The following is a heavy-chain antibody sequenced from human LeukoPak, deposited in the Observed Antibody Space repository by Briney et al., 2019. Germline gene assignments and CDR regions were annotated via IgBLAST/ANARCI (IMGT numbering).Heavy chain of an antibody. V-gene: IGHV4-59*08. Sequence: SETLSLTCTVSGGSISSYYWSWIRQPPGKGLEWIGYIYYSGSTNYNPSLKSRVTISVDTSKNQFSLKLSSVTAADTAVYYCARHTSRLLWFGELLNPDYWGQGTLVTVSS. CDR1: GGSISSYY. CDR3: ARHTSRLLWFGELLNPDY. D-gene: IGHD3-10*01. CDR2: IYYSGST. J-gene: IGHJ4*01.